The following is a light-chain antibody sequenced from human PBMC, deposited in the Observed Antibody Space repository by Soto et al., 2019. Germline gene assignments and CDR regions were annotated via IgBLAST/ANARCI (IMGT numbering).Light chain of an antibody. CDR3: QQYGMLYA. CDR1: QTITLNY. CDR2: GVS. Sequence: EIVLTQSPGTLSLSPGERATLSCRASQTITLNYLAWYQQKPGQAPRLLIYGVSTRATGIPDKFSGSGSGTDFTLTISRLEPEDFAVYYCQQYGMLYAFGQGTKLEIK. J-gene: IGKJ2*01. V-gene: IGKV3-20*01.